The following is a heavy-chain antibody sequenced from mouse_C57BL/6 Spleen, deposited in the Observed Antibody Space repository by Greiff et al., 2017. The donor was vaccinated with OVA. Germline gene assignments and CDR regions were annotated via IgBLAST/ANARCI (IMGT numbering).Heavy chain of an antibody. CDR3: AIIYDGSYGDY. CDR1: GYTFTDYY. Sequence: EVKLQQSGPELVKPGASVKISCKASGYTFTDYYMNWVKQSHGKCLEWIGDINPNNGGTSYNQKFKGKATLTVDKSSSTAYMELRSLTSEDSAVYYCAIIYDGSYGDYWGQGTTLTVSS. D-gene: IGHD2-3*01. CDR2: INPNNGGT. J-gene: IGHJ2*01. V-gene: IGHV1-26*01.